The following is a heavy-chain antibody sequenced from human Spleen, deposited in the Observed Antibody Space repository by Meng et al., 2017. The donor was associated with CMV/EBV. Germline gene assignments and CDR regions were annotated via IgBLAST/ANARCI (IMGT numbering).Heavy chain of an antibody. CDR2: LSAYNGDT. J-gene: IGHJ4*02. V-gene: IGHV1-18*01. D-gene: IGHD6-19*01. CDR1: GYIFTKYG. CDR3: ARDAGTIAVSGIGDY. Sequence: ASVKVSCKASGYIFTKYGVNWMRQAPGQGPEWMGWLSAYNGDTMYEPKVQGRVTMTTDTSTSTAYLELRGLRSDDTAVYYCARDAGTIAVSGIGDYWGQGTLVTVSS.